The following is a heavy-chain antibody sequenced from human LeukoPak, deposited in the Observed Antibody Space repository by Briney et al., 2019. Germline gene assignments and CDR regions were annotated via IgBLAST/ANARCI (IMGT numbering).Heavy chain of an antibody. CDR2: INHSGST. J-gene: IGHJ5*02. D-gene: IGHD3-10*01. CDR1: GGSFSGYY. Sequence: SETLSLTCAVYGGSFSGYYWSWIRQPPGKGLEWIGEINHSGSTNYNPPLKSRVTISVDTSKNQFSLKLSSVTAADTAVYYCARSARLLWFGELFPLNWFDPWGQGTLVTVSS. CDR3: ARSARLLWFGELFPLNWFDP. V-gene: IGHV4-34*01.